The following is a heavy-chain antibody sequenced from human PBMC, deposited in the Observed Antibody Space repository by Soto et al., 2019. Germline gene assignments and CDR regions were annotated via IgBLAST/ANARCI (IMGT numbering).Heavy chain of an antibody. Sequence: LETLSLTCTVSGGSISSSSYYWGWIRQPPGKGLEWIGSIYYSGSTYYNPSLKSRVTTSVGTSKNQFSLKLSSVTAADTAVYYCASPRITMVRGVIINNWFDPWGQGTLVTVSS. CDR3: ASPRITMVRGVIINNWFDP. CDR2: IYYSGST. D-gene: IGHD3-10*01. CDR1: GGSISSSSYY. V-gene: IGHV4-39*01. J-gene: IGHJ5*02.